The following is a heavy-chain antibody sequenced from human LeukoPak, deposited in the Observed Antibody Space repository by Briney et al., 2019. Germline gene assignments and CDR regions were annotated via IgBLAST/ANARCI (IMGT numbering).Heavy chain of an antibody. D-gene: IGHD5-24*01. J-gene: IGHJ4*02. CDR3: ARSLKRWLSLYYFDY. Sequence: ASVKVSCKACGYTFTGYYTHWVRQAPGQGLEWMGWINPNSGGTNYAQKFQGRVTMTRDTSISTAYMELSRLRSDDTAVYYCARSLKRWLSLYYFDYWGQGTLVTVSS. CDR1: GYTFTGYY. V-gene: IGHV1-2*02. CDR2: INPNSGGT.